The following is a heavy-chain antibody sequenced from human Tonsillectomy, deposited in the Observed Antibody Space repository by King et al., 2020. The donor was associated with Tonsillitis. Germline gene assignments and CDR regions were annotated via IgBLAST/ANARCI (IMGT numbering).Heavy chain of an antibody. Sequence: QLVQSGAEVKKPGSSVKVSCKASGGTFSSYAITWVRQAPGQGLEWMGGIIPIFGTGNYAQTFQGRVTITADESTTTAYMELSSLRSDDTAVYYCATRAFPPVLKNYYSDNGMDVWGQGTTVTVSS. CDR3: ATRAFPPVLKNYYSDNGMDV. CDR2: IIPIFGTG. CDR1: GGTFSSYA. D-gene: IGHD2-21*01. J-gene: IGHJ6*02. V-gene: IGHV1-69*01.